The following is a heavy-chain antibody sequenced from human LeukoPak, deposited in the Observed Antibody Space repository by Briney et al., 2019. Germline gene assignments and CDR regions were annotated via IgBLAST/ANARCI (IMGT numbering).Heavy chain of an antibody. CDR3: ARDRAAAGYYYYYGMDV. J-gene: IGHJ6*04. CDR1: GDSVSSNSAA. V-gene: IGHV6-1*01. CDR2: TYYRSKWYN. D-gene: IGHD6-13*01. Sequence: SQTLSLTCAISGDSVSSNSAAWNWIRQSPSRGLEWLGRTYYRSKWYNDYAVSVKSRITINPDTSKNQFSLQLSSVTPEDTAVYYCARDRAAAGYYYYYGMDVWGKGTTVTVSS.